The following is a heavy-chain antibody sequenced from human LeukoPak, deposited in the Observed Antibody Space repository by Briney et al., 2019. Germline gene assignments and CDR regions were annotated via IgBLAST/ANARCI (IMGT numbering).Heavy chain of an antibody. Sequence: GEPLKISCKGSGYSFTSYWIGWVRQMPGKGLEWMGIIYPGDSDTRYSPSFQGQVTISADKSISTAYLQWSSLKASDTAMYYCARRPYYDYVWGSYAFDYWGQGTLVTVSS. CDR2: IYPGDSDT. CDR3: ARRPYYDYVWGSYAFDY. CDR1: GYSFTSYW. D-gene: IGHD3-16*01. J-gene: IGHJ4*02. V-gene: IGHV5-51*01.